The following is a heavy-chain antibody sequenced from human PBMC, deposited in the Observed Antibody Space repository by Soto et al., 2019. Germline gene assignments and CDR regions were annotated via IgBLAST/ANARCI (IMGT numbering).Heavy chain of an antibody. CDR2: NYYSGST. Sequence: SETLSLTCTVSGGSISSSSYYWGWIRQPPGKGMERIGRNYYSGSTYYNPSLKSRVTISVDTSKNQFFLKLNSVTAADTAVYYCARHGSPVYYGDTTYYFDYWGQGTLVTVSS. D-gene: IGHD4-17*01. V-gene: IGHV4-39*01. J-gene: IGHJ4*02. CDR3: ARHGSPVYYGDTTYYFDY. CDR1: GGSISSSSYY.